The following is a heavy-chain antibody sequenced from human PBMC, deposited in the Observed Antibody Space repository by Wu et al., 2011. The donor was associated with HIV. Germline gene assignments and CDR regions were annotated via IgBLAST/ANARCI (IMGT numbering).Heavy chain of an antibody. CDR1: GGTFSSHA. Sequence: SAKVSCKASGGTFSSHAINWVRQALDKGLSGWEGSSLCLVTPNYAQKFQGRVTITADKSTTTTYMELNNLRSEDTAVYYCARGSGYHFNYNYLVVWGKGTTVTVSS. D-gene: IGHD3-22*01. V-gene: IGHV1-69*06. CDR3: ARGSGYHFNYNYLVV. J-gene: IGHJ6*03. CDR2: SSLCLVTP.